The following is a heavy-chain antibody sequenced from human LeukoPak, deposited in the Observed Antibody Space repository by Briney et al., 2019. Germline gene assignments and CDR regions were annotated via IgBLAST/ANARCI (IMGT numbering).Heavy chain of an antibody. CDR2: IFYSGSI. CDR3: ARKFPSIFYMDV. V-gene: IGHV4-28*05. D-gene: IGHD3-9*01. CDR1: GSSIISNNR. Sequence: PSETLSLTCAVSGSSIISNNRWGWIRQPPGKALEWIGYIFYSGSIYYNPSLKSRVTMSVDTSKNQFSLKLSSVTAVDTAVYYCARKFPSIFYMDVWGKGTTVTVSS. J-gene: IGHJ6*03.